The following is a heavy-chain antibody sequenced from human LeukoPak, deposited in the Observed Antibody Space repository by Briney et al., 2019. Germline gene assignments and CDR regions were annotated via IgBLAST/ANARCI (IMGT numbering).Heavy chain of an antibody. Sequence: SETLSLTCAVYGGSFSGYYWSWIRQPLGKGLEWIGEINHSGSSNYNPSLKSRVTISVDTSKNQFSLKLSSVTAADTAVYYCARYGSGSKMLDFWGQGTLVTVSS. CDR1: GGSFSGYY. CDR3: ARYGSGSKMLDF. D-gene: IGHD3-10*01. V-gene: IGHV4-34*01. J-gene: IGHJ4*02. CDR2: INHSGSS.